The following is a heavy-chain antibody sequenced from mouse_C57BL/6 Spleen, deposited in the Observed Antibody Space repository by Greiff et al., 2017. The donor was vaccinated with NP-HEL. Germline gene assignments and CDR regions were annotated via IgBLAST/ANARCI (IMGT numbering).Heavy chain of an antibody. J-gene: IGHJ4*01. CDR1: GFTFSDYG. CDR3: AIITTVVANYAMDY. V-gene: IGHV5-17*01. Sequence: DVKLVESGGGLVKPGGSLKLSCAASGFTFSDYGMHWVRQAPEKGLEWVAYISSGSSTIYYADTVKGRFTISRDNAKNTLFLQMTSLRSEDTAMYYCAIITTVVANYAMDYWGQGTSVTVSS. D-gene: IGHD1-1*01. CDR2: ISSGSSTI.